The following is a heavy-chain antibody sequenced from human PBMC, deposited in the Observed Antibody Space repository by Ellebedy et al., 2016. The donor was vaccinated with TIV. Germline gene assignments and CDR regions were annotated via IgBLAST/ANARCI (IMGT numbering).Heavy chain of an antibody. J-gene: IGHJ6*02. CDR2: ISYDGSNK. CDR3: AKDILPSAAGDVYYYGMDV. D-gene: IGHD2-2*02. CDR1: GFTFSSYG. V-gene: IGHV3-30*18. Sequence: GESLKISCAASGFTFSSYGMHWVRQAPGKGLEWVAVISYDGSNKYYADSVKGRFTISRDNSKNTLYLQMNSLRAEDTALYYCAKDILPSAAGDVYYYGMDVWGQGTTVTVSS.